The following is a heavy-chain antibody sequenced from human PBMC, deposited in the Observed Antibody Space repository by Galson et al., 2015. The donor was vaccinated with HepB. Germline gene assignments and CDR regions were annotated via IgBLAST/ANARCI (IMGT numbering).Heavy chain of an antibody. CDR3: ARIEYCSSTSCYSYYYYYMDV. V-gene: IGHV2-26*01. Sequence: PALVKPTQTLTLTCTVSGFSLSNARMGVSWIRQPPGKALEWLAHIFSNDEKSYSTSLKSRLTISKDTSKSQVVLTMTNMDPVDTATYYCARIEYCSSTSCYSYYYYYMDVWGKGTTVTVSS. CDR2: IFSNDEK. CDR1: GFSLSNARMG. D-gene: IGHD2-2*01. J-gene: IGHJ6*03.